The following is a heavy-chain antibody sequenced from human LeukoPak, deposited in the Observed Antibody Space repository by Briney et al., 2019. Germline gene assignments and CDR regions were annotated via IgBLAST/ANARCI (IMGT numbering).Heavy chain of an antibody. V-gene: IGHV1-18*01. CDR2: VIPDNGKT. CDR3: ARSYYDILTGSPLLNSFDC. D-gene: IGHD3-9*01. CDR1: GYFFTSYG. Sequence: ASVKVSCKASGYFFTSYGINWVRQAPGQGLEWMGWVIPDNGKTKYSPKFQGRVTITRDTFANTAYMELNSLRSGDTALYYCARSYYDILTGSPLLNSFDCWGQGTLVTVSS. J-gene: IGHJ4*02.